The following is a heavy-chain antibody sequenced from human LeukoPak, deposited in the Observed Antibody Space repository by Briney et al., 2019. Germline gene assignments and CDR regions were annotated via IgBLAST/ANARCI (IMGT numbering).Heavy chain of an antibody. CDR2: IKLDGSEK. Sequence: GGSLRLSCVASGFTFGKYWMSWVRQAPGKGLEWVANIKLDGSEKNYVDSVKGRFTISRDNTKNSLYLQMNSLRAEDTAVYYCARSPQKIVDYWGQGTLVTVSS. D-gene: IGHD2/OR15-2a*01. J-gene: IGHJ4*02. CDR3: ARSPQKIVDY. CDR1: GFTFGKYW. V-gene: IGHV3-7*01.